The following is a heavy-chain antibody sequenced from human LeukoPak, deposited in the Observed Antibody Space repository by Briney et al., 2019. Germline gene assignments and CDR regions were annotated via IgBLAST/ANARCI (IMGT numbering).Heavy chain of an antibody. CDR1: GFTFDDYA. CDR3: AKDGPFGSN. D-gene: IGHD3-16*01. J-gene: IGHJ4*02. V-gene: IGHV3-9*01. Sequence: GGSLRLSCAASGFTFDDYAMHWARQAPGKGLEWVSGISWNSGSIGYADSVKGRFTISRDNAKNSLYLQMSSLRAEDTALYYCAKDGPFGSNWGQGTLVTVSS. CDR2: ISWNSGSI.